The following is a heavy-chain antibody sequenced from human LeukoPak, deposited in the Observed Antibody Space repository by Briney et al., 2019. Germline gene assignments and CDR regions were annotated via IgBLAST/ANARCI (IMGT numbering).Heavy chain of an antibody. CDR1: GGSISSYY. CDR3: ARGRFTIFGPFLDY. Sequence: PSETLSLTCTVSGGSISSYYWSWIRQPAGKGLEWIGRIYTSGSTNYNPSLKSRVTMSVDTSKNQFSLKLSSVTAADTAVYYCARGRFTIFGPFLDYWGQGTLVTVSS. J-gene: IGHJ4*02. V-gene: IGHV4-4*07. D-gene: IGHD3-3*01. CDR2: IYTSGST.